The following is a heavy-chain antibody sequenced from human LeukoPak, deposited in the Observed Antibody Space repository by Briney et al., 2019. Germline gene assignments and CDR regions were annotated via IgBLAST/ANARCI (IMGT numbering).Heavy chain of an antibody. CDR1: AYTFTAYY. CDR3: ARERPSITVVRGVVNDFDY. J-gene: IGHJ4*02. CDR2: INPKSGGT. Sequence: ASVKVSCKASAYTFTAYYMHWVRQAPGQGLEWMGWINPKSGGTHYAQKFQGRVTMTRDTSISTAYMELSRLRSDDTAVYYCARERPSITVVRGVVNDFDYWGQGTLVTVSP. D-gene: IGHD3-10*01. V-gene: IGHV1-2*02.